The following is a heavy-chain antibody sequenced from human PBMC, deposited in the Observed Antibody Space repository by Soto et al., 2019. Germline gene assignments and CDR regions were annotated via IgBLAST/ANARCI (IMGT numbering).Heavy chain of an antibody. CDR1: GYTFTSYA. CDR3: AREDGIAVAGVFDY. D-gene: IGHD6-19*01. J-gene: IGHJ4*02. CDR2: INAGNGNT. Sequence: ASVKVSCKASGYTFTSYAMHWVRQAPGQRLEWMGWINAGNGNTKYSQKFQGRVTITRDTSASTAYMELSSLRSEDTAVYYCAREDGIAVAGVFDYWGQGTLVTVSS. V-gene: IGHV1-3*01.